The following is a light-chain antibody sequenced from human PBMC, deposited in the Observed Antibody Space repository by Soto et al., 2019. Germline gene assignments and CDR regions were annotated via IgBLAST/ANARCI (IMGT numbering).Light chain of an antibody. J-gene: IGKJ2*01. CDR3: QHYYNDPHT. CDR1: RVFRGH. CDR2: AAS. V-gene: IGKV1-8*01. Sequence: AIRLTQSPSSLLAPQGTRSTSTGRGGRVFRGHLAGFQQKPGKAPKLLAYAASSLQIGAPSRFSGRGSGTDFTLTISYLQSEDFATYYCQHYYNDPHTCGQGTKLEMK.